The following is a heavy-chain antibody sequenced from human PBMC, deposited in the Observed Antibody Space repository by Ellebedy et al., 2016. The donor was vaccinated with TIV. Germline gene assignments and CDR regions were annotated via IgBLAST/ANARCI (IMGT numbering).Heavy chain of an antibody. J-gene: IGHJ5*02. D-gene: IGHD3-10*01. CDR2: ISGSGGST. CDR3: AKHPNKEGSWFDP. Sequence: GESLKISXAASGFTFSSYAMSWVRQAPGKGLEWVSAISGSGGSTYYADSVKGRFTISRDNSKNTLYLQMNSLRAEDTAVYYCAKHPNKEGSWFDPWGQGTLVTVSS. CDR1: GFTFSSYA. V-gene: IGHV3-23*01.